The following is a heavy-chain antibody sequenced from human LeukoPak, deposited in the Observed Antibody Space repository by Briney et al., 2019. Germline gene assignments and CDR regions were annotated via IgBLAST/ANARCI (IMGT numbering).Heavy chain of an antibody. Sequence: PGGSLRLSCAASGFTFSSYAMHWVRQAPGKGLEWVAVISYDGSNKYYADSVKGRFTISRDNSKNTLYLQMNSLRVEDTAVYYCVTAPYGDYYYYMDVWGKGTTVTISS. J-gene: IGHJ6*03. CDR2: ISYDGSNK. CDR3: VTAPYGDYYYYMDV. V-gene: IGHV3-30*04. D-gene: IGHD4-17*01. CDR1: GFTFSSYA.